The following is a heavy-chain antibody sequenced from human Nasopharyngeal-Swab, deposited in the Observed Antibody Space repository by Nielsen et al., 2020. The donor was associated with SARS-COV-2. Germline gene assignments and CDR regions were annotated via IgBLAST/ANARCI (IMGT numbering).Heavy chain of an antibody. V-gene: IGHV1-2*02. CDR1: GYTFTGYY. Sequence: ASVKVSCKASGYTFTGYYMHWVRQAPGQGLEWMGWINSNSGGTNYAQKFQGRVTMTRDTSISTAYMELSRLRSDDTAVYYCARDYSYALYYFDYWGQGTLVTVSS. D-gene: IGHD5-18*01. CDR2: INSNSGGT. J-gene: IGHJ4*02. CDR3: ARDYSYALYYFDY.